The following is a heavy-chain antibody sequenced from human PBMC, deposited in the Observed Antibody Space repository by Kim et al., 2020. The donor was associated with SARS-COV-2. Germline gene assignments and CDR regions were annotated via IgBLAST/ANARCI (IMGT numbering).Heavy chain of an antibody. J-gene: IGHJ5*02. CDR1: GGSFSGYY. D-gene: IGHD6-13*01. V-gene: IGHV4-34*01. Sequence: SETLSLTCAVYGGSFSGYYWSWIRQPPGKGLEWIGEINHSGSTNYNPSLKSRVTISVDTSKNQFSLKLSSVTAADTAVYYCARGYGSWTLDGFDPWGQGTLVTVSS. CDR3: ARGYGSWTLDGFDP. CDR2: INHSGST.